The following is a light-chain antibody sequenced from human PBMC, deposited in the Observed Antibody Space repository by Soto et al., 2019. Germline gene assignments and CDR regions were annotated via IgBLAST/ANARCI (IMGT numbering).Light chain of an antibody. V-gene: IGKV1-5*03. CDR3: QQYSTYSRA. CDR2: KTS. CDR1: QSISTY. Sequence: DIQMTQSPSTLSASIGDRVTITCRASQSISTYLAWYQQKPGKAPKLLIYKTSSLESGVPSRFSGSGSGTEFTLTISSLQPDDCATYYCQQYSTYSRAFGQGTKVEIK. J-gene: IGKJ1*01.